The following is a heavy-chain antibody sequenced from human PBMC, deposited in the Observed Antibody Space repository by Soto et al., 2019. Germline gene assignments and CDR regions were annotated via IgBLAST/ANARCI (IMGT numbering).Heavy chain of an antibody. D-gene: IGHD6-19*01. J-gene: IGHJ6*02. V-gene: IGHV1-2*02. CDR3: ARDRGSGWYLTYYYYGMDV. Sequence: ASVKVSCKASGYTFTGYYMYWVRQAPGQGLEWMGWINPNSGGTNYAQKFQGRVTMTRDTSISTAYMELSRLRSDDTAVYYCARDRGSGWYLTYYYYGMDVWGQGTTVTVSS. CDR1: GYTFTGYY. CDR2: INPNSGGT.